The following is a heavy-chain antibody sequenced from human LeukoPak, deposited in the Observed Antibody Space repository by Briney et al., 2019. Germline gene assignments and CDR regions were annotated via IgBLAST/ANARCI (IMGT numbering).Heavy chain of an antibody. Sequence: PGRSLRLSCAASGFTFSSYGMHWVRQAPGKGLEWVAVIWYDGSNKYYADSVKGRFTISRDNSKNTLYLQMNSLRAEDTAVYYCAKDLWYSSGWYVQPSPFDYWGQGTLVTVSS. J-gene: IGHJ4*02. CDR2: IWYDGSNK. CDR3: AKDLWYSSGWYVQPSPFDY. V-gene: IGHV3-33*06. D-gene: IGHD6-19*01. CDR1: GFTFSSYG.